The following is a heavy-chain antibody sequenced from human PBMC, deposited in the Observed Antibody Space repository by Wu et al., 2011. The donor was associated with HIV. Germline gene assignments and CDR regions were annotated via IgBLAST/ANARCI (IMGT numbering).Heavy chain of an antibody. J-gene: IGHJ3*02. CDR2: ISVNNENT. D-gene: IGHD3-22*01. V-gene: IGHV1-18*01. CDR3: AVGLVVNDAFEI. Sequence: QVQLVQSGAEVKKPGASVKVSCKTSGYTFTSYGISWVRQAPGHGLEWMGWISVNNENTNYAQKFQGRVTMTTDTSTSTAQMELRSLRSDDTAVYYCAVGLVVNDAFEIWGQGTAVTVSS. CDR1: GYTFTSYG.